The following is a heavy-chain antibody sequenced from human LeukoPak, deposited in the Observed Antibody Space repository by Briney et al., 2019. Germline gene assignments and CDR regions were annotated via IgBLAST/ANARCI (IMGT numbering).Heavy chain of an antibody. J-gene: IGHJ5*02. CDR3: ARDLGYYDSSGYPLGLDP. CDR2: IYTSGST. CDR1: GGSISSYY. Sequence: SETLSLTCTASGGSISSYYWSWIRQPAGKGLEWIGRIYTSGSTNYNPSLKSRVTMSVDTSKNQFSLKLSSVTAADTAVYYCARDLGYYDSSGYPLGLDPWGQGTLVTVSS. V-gene: IGHV4-4*07. D-gene: IGHD3-22*01.